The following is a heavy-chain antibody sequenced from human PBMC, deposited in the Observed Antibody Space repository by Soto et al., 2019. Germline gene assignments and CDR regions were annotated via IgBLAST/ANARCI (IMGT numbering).Heavy chain of an antibody. D-gene: IGHD2-21*02. CDR2: IPYDGDKI. V-gene: IGHV3-30-3*01. CDR3: VRGPCCDCWNNDY. Sequence: QVQLVESGGGVVQPGRSLRLSCAASGFTFSNYAMHWVRQAPGKGLEWMAVIPYDGDKIHYADSVKGRFTISRDNSKNTLYLQINSLRVEDTAVYYCVRGPCCDCWNNDYWGQGTQVTVSS. J-gene: IGHJ4*02. CDR1: GFTFSNYA.